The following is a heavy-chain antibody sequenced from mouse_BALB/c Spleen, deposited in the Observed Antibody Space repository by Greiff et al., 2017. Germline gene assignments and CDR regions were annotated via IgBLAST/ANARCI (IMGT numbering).Heavy chain of an antibody. CDR2: INPGSGGT. Sequence: QVQLKQSGAELVRPGTSVKVSCKASGYAFTNYLIEWVKQRPGQGLEWIGVINPGSGGTNYNEKFKGKATLTADKSSSTAYMQLSSLTSDDSAVYFCARGAYYGNYYAMDYWGQGTSVTVSS. CDR1: GYAFTNYL. CDR3: ARGAYYGNYYAMDY. V-gene: IGHV1-54*03. J-gene: IGHJ4*01. D-gene: IGHD2-10*01.